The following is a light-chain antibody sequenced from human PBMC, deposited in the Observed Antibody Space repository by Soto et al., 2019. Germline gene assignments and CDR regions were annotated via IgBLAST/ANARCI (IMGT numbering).Light chain of an antibody. CDR3: AAWDVSLVV. Sequence: QSVLTQPPSSSGTPGQRVTISCSGSSSNIGTNTVIWYQQLPVAAPQLLIYSDNQLHSGVPDRFSCSKSGTSASLDISGLQSEDEADYYCAAWDVSLVVFGGGTQLTLL. CDR2: SDN. J-gene: IGLJ2*01. CDR1: SSNIGTNT. V-gene: IGLV1-44*01.